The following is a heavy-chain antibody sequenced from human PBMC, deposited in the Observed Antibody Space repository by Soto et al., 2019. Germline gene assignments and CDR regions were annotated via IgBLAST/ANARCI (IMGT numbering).Heavy chain of an antibody. J-gene: IGHJ4*02. CDR3: ARAQSRLGRPFRY. Sequence: PSETLSLTCAVYGGSFSGYYWSWIRQPPGKGLEWIGEINHSGSTNYNPSLKSRVTISVDTSKNQFSLKLSSVTAADTAVYYCARAQSRLGRPFRYWSQGTLVTVSS. V-gene: IGHV4-34*01. D-gene: IGHD6-19*01. CDR2: INHSGST. CDR1: GGSFSGYY.